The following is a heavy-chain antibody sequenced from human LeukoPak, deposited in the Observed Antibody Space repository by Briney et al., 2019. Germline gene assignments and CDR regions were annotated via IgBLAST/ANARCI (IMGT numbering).Heavy chain of an antibody. CDR2: ISSSGSTI. CDR3: ARDGYSYGYSYYYYMDV. V-gene: IGHV3-11*04. D-gene: IGHD5-18*01. Sequence: GGSLRLSCAASGFTFSDYYMSWIRQAPGKGLEGGSYISSSGSTIYYADSVKGRFTISRDNAKNSLYLQMNSLRAEDTAVYYCARDGYSYGYSYYYYMDVWGKGTTVTVSS. CDR1: GFTFSDYY. J-gene: IGHJ6*03.